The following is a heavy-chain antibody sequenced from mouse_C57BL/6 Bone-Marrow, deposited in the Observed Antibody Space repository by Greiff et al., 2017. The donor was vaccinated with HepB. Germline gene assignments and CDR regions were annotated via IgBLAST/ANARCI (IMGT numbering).Heavy chain of an antibody. CDR3: ARVGYYGKYFDY. CDR2: IYPGSGNT. CDR1: GYTFTDYY. V-gene: IGHV1-76*01. Sequence: VKLQESGAELVRPGASVKLSCKASGYTFTDYYINWVKQRPGQGLEWIARIYPGSGNTYYNEKFKGKATLTAEKSSSTAYMQLSSLTSEDSAVYFCARVGYYGKYFDYWGQGTTLTVSS. D-gene: IGHD2-1*01. J-gene: IGHJ2*01.